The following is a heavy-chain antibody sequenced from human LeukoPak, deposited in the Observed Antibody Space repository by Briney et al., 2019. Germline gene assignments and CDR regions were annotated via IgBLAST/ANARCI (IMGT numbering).Heavy chain of an antibody. V-gene: IGHV4-39*07. J-gene: IGHJ5*02. D-gene: IGHD1-14*01. CDR3: ARGSLTGYNWFDP. CDR1: GGSISSSSYY. CDR2: VYHSGST. Sequence: PSETLSLTCTVSGGSISSSSYYWGWIRQPPGKGLEWIGSVYHSGSTYYNPSLKSRVTISVDTSKNQFSLKLSSVTAADTAVYYCARGSLTGYNWFDPWGQGTLVTVSS.